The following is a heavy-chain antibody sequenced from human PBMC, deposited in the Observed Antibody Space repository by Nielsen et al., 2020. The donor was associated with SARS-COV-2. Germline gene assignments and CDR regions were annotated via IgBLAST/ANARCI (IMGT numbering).Heavy chain of an antibody. D-gene: IGHD3-10*01. Sequence: VRQAPGKGLEWVANIKQDGSEKYYVDSVKGRFTISRDNAKNSLYLQMNSLRAEDTAVYYCAKEIQYYYGSGSYYNGMDVWGQGTTVTVSS. CDR2: IKQDGSEK. CDR3: AKEIQYYYGSGSYYNGMDV. J-gene: IGHJ6*02. V-gene: IGHV3-7*01.